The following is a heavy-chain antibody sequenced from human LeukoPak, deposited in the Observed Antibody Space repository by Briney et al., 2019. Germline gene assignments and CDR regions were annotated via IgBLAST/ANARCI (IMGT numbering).Heavy chain of an antibody. CDR1: GFTFSDYY. CDR2: ISSSGSTI. CDR3: ARDMDVDIVATGLRYFDY. J-gene: IGHJ4*02. D-gene: IGHD5-12*01. Sequence: PGGSLRLSCAASGFTFSDYYMSWIRQAPGKGLEWVSYISSSGSTIYYADSVKGRFTISRDNAKNSLYLQMNSLRAEDTAVYYCARDMDVDIVATGLRYFDYWGQGTLVTVSS. V-gene: IGHV3-11*01.